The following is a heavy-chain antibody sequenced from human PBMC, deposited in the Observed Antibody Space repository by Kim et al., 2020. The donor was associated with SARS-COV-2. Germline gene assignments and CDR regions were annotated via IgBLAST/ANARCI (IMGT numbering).Heavy chain of an antibody. CDR1: GYTFTGYY. V-gene: IGHV1-2*02. D-gene: IGHD3-9*01. CDR2: INPNSGGT. Sequence: ASVKVSCKASGYTFTGYYMHWVRQAPGQGLEWMGWINPNSGGTNYAQKFQGRVTMTRDTSISTAYMELSRLRSDDTAVYYCARSPILTRRIDYWGQGTLVTVSS. J-gene: IGHJ4*02. CDR3: ARSPILTRRIDY.